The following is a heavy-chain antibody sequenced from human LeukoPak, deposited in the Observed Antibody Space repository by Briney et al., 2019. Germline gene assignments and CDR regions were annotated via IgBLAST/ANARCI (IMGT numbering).Heavy chain of an antibody. J-gene: IGHJ5*02. CDR2: SCITGSTT. D-gene: IGHD2-21*01. CDR1: GFSINHHC. V-gene: IGHV3-11*01. CDR3: ARGDIPYNNYFDH. Sequence: AGGSLTLSCTASGFSINHHCMNWIRQAPGEGLEGISYSCITGSTTHYAESVKGRFTVSRDNSKNSLYLQMDSLRSDDTAFYYCARGDIPYNNYFDHWGQGALVTVSS.